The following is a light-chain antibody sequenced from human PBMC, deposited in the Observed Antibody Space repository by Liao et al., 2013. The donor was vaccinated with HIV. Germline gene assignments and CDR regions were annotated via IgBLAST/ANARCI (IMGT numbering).Light chain of an antibody. CDR1: KLGDKY. J-gene: IGLJ2*01. CDR2: QDT. Sequence: SYDLTQPPSVSVSPGQTARITCSGDKLGDKYVCWYQQKPGQSPLLVTYQDTKRPSGIPGRFSGSSSGNTGTLTISGTQPMDEGDYYCQVWDRGPALFGGGTKLTVL. CDR3: QVWDRGPAL. V-gene: IGLV3-1*01.